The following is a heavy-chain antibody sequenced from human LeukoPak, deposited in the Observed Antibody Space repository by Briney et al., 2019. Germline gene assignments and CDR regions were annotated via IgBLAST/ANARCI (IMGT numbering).Heavy chain of an antibody. D-gene: IGHD4-11*01. CDR2: ISHDGINQ. CDR3: ARAIPPPEASTVTTFDY. V-gene: IGHV3-30-3*01. J-gene: IGHJ4*02. Sequence: PGGSLRLSCAASGFTFSSYAVHWVRQAPGKGLEWVAVISHDGINQFYADSVKGRFTISRDNSKSTVYLQMNSLRAEDTAMYFCARAIPPPEASTVTTFDYWGQGTLVTVSS. CDR1: GFTFSSYA.